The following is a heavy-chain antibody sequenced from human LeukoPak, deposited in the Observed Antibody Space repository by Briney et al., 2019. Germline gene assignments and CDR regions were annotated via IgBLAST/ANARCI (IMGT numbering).Heavy chain of an antibody. Sequence: SQTLSLTCALSGESVSSNSAAWDWIRQSPSRGLEWLGRTYYRSKWYNDYAVSVKSRITINPDTSKNQFSLQLNSVTPEDTAVYYCARDTWELPITSYYSVCWGQGTLVTVSS. CDR2: TYYRSKWYN. CDR3: ARDTWELPITSYYSVC. CDR1: GESVSSNSAA. J-gene: IGHJ4*02. D-gene: IGHD1-26*01. V-gene: IGHV6-1*01.